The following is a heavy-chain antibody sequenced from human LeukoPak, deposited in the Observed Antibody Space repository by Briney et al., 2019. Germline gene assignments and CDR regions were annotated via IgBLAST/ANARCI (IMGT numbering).Heavy chain of an antibody. CDR3: ARERQQLRYFDY. V-gene: IGHV3-7*01. CDR2: IKQDGSEI. D-gene: IGHD6-13*01. CDR1: GFTFSSYN. Sequence: GGSLRLSCAASGFTFSSYNMNWVRQAPGEGLEFVANIKQDGSEINYADSVKGRFTVSRDNAKNSLYLQMNSLRAEDTALYYCARERQQLRYFDYWGQGTLVTVSS. J-gene: IGHJ4*02.